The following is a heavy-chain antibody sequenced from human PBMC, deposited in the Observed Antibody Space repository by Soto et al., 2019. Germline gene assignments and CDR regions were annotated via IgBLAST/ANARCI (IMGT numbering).Heavy chain of an antibody. J-gene: IGHJ4*02. CDR2: INHSGST. CDR1: GGSFSGYY. V-gene: IGHV4-34*01. D-gene: IGHD3-9*01. Sequence: SETLSLTCAVYGGSFSGYYWSWIRQPPGKGLEWIGEINHSGSTNYNPSLKSRVTISVDTSKNQFSLKLSSVTAADTAVYYCARVLRNYDSLTGYYTPFAYWGQGTLVTVSS. CDR3: ARVLRNYDSLTGYYTPFAY.